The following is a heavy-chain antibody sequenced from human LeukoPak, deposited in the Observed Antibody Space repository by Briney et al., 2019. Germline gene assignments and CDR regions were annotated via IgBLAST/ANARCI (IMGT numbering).Heavy chain of an antibody. CDR1: GDSISTYH. CDR3: ARDKRHSYGRYFDP. CDR2: MQSTGNS. D-gene: IGHD5-18*01. V-gene: IGHV4-59*01. J-gene: IGHJ4*02. Sequence: PSETLSLTCSVSGDSISTYHWNWIRKPPGKELKWIGYMQSTGNSNYNPSLKNRVNIFVDMSKNQFVLNLRSVTAADTAVYYCARDKRHSYGRYFDPWGQGMLVTVSS.